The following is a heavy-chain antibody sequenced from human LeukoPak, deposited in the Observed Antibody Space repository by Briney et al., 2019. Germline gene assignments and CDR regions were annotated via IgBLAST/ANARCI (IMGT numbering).Heavy chain of an antibody. CDR2: IIPILGIA. D-gene: IGHD6-19*01. J-gene: IGHJ6*03. CDR3: ARTQYSSGWFPGNYYYYYMDV. Sequence: SVKVSCKASGGTFSSYAISWVRQAPGQGLEWMGRIIPILGIANYAQKFQGRVTITTDESTSTAYMELSSLRSEDTAVYYCARTQYSSGWFPGNYYYYYMDVWGKGTTVTVSS. CDR1: GGTFSSYA. V-gene: IGHV1-69*04.